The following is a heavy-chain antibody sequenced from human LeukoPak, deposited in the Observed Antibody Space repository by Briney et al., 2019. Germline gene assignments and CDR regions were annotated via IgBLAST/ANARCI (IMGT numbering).Heavy chain of an antibody. CDR1: GYTFTDYY. J-gene: IGHJ3*02. CDR2: VDPEDGET. CDR3: ATEGLIAVAGTVAFDN. D-gene: IGHD6-19*01. V-gene: IGHV1-69-2*01. Sequence: ASVKISCKVSGYTFTDYYMHWVQQAPGKGLEWMGLVDPEDGETIYAEKFQGRVTITADTSTDTAYMELSSLRSEDTAVYYCATEGLIAVAGTVAFDNWGQGTMVTVSS.